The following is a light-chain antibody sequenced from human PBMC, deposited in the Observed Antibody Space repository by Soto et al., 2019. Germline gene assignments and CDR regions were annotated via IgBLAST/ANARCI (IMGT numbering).Light chain of an antibody. CDR3: QQYNTWPRT. J-gene: IGKJ1*01. Sequence: EKVMTQSPATLAVPPGERATLSCRASQSVDSTLAWYQQKPGQPPRLLIYDASTRATGVPARFSGSGSGTEFTLTISSLQSEDFAVYYCQQYNTWPRTLGQGTKVEIK. CDR2: DAS. V-gene: IGKV3-15*01. CDR1: QSVDST.